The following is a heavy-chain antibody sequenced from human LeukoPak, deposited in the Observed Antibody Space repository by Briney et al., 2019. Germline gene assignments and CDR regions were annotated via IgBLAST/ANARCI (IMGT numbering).Heavy chain of an antibody. CDR2: INPNSGGT. J-gene: IGHJ4*02. V-gene: IGHV1-2*02. D-gene: IGHD1-1*01. CDR3: ARGQFSVNWSFDY. CDR1: GYTFTGYY. Sequence: ASVKVSCKASGYTFTGYYMHWVRQAPGQGLEWMGWINPNSGGTNYAQKFQGRVTMTRDTSISTAYMELSRLRSDDTAVYYCARGQFSVNWSFDYWGQGTLVTVSP.